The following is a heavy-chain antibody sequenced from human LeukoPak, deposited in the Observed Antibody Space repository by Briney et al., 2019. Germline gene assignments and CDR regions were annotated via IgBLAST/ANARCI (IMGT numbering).Heavy chain of an antibody. CDR1: GFTSSTYG. Sequence: PGGSLRLYCAASGFTSSTYGMTWVRQAPGKGLEWVSSITGSGERTYYADSVKGRFTISRDNSNNMVYLQMNSLRGEDTAVYYCAKNSAYDRSLGYYSYYMDVWGKGTTVTVSS. CDR2: ITGSGERT. V-gene: IGHV3-23*01. J-gene: IGHJ6*03. D-gene: IGHD5-12*01. CDR3: AKNSAYDRSLGYYSYYMDV.